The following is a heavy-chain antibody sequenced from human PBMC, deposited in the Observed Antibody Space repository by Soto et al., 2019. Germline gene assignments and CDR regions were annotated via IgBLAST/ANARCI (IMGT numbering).Heavy chain of an antibody. J-gene: IGHJ5*02. V-gene: IGHV5-51*01. D-gene: IGHD3-10*01. CDR3: ATRKFFSPESSP. CDR1: GDNFTTFL. Sequence: PXESLILSYHCSGDNFTTFLIGLVLQKAGEGLEWMGITYPGASITQYNPPFQGRVTISVDESINTAYLQWSSLEASDTAIYYCATRKFFSPESSPWGQGTLVTVSS. CDR2: TYPGASIT.